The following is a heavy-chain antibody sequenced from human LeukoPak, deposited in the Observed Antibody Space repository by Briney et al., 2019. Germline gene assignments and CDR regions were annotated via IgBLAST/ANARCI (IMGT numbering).Heavy chain of an antibody. CDR2: FDPEDGET. D-gene: IGHD2-21*02. CDR1: GCTLTELS. V-gene: IGHV1-24*01. J-gene: IGHJ4*02. Sequence: ASVKVSCKVSGCTLTELSMHWVRQAPGKGLEWMGGFDPEDGETIYAQKFQGRVTMTEDTSTDTAYMELSSLRSEDTAVYYCATESRAYCGGDCYLGYWGQGTLVTVSS. CDR3: ATESRAYCGGDCYLGY.